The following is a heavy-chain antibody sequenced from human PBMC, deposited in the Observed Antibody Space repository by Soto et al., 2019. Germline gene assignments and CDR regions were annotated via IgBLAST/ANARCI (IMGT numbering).Heavy chain of an antibody. CDR3: AHAQYASGDLDY. V-gene: IGHV2-5*02. CDR2: ICWDDDK. J-gene: IGHJ4*02. CDR1: GFSLSTSGVG. Sequence: QITLKESDPTLVKPTQTLTLTCTFSGFSLSTSGVGVGWIRQPPGKALEWLALICWDDDKRYSPSLKIRLTTTKDTSNNKVVLTMTNMDPLDTATYHCAHAQYASGDLDYLGQGTLITVSS. D-gene: IGHD2-2*01.